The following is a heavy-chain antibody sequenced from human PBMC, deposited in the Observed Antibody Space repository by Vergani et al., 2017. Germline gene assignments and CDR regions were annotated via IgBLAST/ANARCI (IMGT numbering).Heavy chain of an antibody. J-gene: IGHJ6*03. D-gene: IGHD4-11*01. V-gene: IGHV4-34*01. CDR2: IDHAGRP. CDR3: ARVNTGTNGHLYYCYYMDV. Sequence: QVQLQQWGGGLLKPSETLSLTCVVNGASFTSYHWTWIRQSPGEGLEWVGDIDHAGRPDYNPSLKSRLTMSVDKSRNHFSLTLNSVTATDTAIYFCARVNTGTNGHLYYCYYMDVWGQGTAVTVS. CDR1: GASFTSYH.